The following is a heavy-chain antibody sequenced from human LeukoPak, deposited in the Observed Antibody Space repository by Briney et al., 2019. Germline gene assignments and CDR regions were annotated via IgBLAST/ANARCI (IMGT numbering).Heavy chain of an antibody. J-gene: IGHJ3*02. CDR2: IYHSGST. Sequence: TSETLSLTCSVSGGAIHSGRHYWSWIRQHPGKGLEWIGFIYHSGSTYYNPSLRSRLTMSIDASKNQFSLKLSSVTAADTAIYYCASAVFYERSTYTSDAFDIWGQGTMVSVSS. CDR1: GGAIHSGRHY. CDR3: ASAVFYERSTYTSDAFDI. D-gene: IGHD3-22*01. V-gene: IGHV4-31*03.